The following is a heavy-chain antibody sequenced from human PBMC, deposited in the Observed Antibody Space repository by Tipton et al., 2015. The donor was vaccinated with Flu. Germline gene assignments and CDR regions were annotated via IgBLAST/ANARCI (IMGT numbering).Heavy chain of an antibody. CDR1: GGSISSYY. V-gene: IGHV4-59*01. J-gene: IGHJ4*02. D-gene: IGHD2-2*01. CDR3: ARGSSTSTY. CDR2: IYYSGST. Sequence: TLSLTCTVSGGSISSYYWSWIRQPPGKGLEWIGYIYYSGSTNYNPSLKSRVTISVDTSKNQFSLKLSSVTAADTAVYYCARGSSTSTYWGQGTLVTVSS.